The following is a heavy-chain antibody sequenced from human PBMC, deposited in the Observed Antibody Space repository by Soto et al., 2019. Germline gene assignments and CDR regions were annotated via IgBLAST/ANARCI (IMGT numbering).Heavy chain of an antibody. D-gene: IGHD5-12*01. V-gene: IGHV3-9*01. J-gene: IGHJ6*02. Sequence: GGSLRLSCAASGFTFDDYAMHWVRQAPGKGLEWVSGISWNSGSIGYADSVKGRFTISRDNAKNSLYLQMNSLRAEDTALYYCAKGRGYSGYDRTNYYGMDVWGQGTTVTV. CDR1: GFTFDDYA. CDR3: AKGRGYSGYDRTNYYGMDV. CDR2: ISWNSGSI.